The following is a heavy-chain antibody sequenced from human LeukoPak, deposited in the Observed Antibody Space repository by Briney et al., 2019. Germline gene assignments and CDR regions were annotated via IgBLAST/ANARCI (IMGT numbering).Heavy chain of an antibody. V-gene: IGHV1-2*02. CDR3: ASTLAVAGPVYYYYGMDV. Sequence: AASVKVSCKASGYTFTGYYMHWVRQAPGQGLEWMGWINPNSGGTNYAQKFQGRVTMTRDTSISTAYMELSRLRSDDTAVYYCASTLAVAGPVYYYYGMDVWGQGTTVTVSS. J-gene: IGHJ6*02. CDR2: INPNSGGT. D-gene: IGHD6-19*01. CDR1: GYTFTGYY.